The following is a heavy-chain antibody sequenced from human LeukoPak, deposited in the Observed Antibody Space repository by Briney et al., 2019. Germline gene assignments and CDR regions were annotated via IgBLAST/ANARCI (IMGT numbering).Heavy chain of an antibody. J-gene: IGHJ1*01. V-gene: IGHV4-39*01. Sequence: SETLSLTCTVSGGSISSYYWGWIRQPPGKGLEWIGSIYYSGSTYYNPSLKSRVTISVDTSKNQFSLKLSSVTAADTAVYYCARRLQGIVGSPFQHWGQGTLVTVSS. D-gene: IGHD2-15*01. CDR2: IYYSGST. CDR3: ARRLQGIVGSPFQH. CDR1: GGSISSYY.